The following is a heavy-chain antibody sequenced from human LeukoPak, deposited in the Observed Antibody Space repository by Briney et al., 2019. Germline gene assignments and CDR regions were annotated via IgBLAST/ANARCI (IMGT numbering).Heavy chain of an antibody. CDR3: GRDPRLGIRGYTYGYIDY. CDR2: INTNTGKP. D-gene: IGHD5-18*01. CDR1: GYTFTSYG. J-gene: IGHJ4*02. Sequence: ASVKVSCKASGYTFTSYGISWVRQAPGQGLEWMGWINTNTGKPTYAQGFTGRYVFSLDTSVSTAYLQISGLTADDTAVYFCGRDPRLGIRGYTYGYIDYWGQGTLVTVSS. V-gene: IGHV7-4-1*02.